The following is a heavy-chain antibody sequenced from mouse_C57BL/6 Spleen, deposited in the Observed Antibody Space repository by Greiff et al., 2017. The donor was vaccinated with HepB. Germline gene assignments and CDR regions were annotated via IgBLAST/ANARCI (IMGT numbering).Heavy chain of an antibody. CDR3: TRRTFYYYGSSLYYYAMDY. CDR2: IDPETGGT. CDR1: GYTFTDYE. D-gene: IGHD1-1*01. Sequence: VQLQQSGAELVRPGASVTLSCKASGYTFTDYEMHWVKQTPGHGLEWIGAIDPETGGTAYNQKFKGKAILTADKSSSTAYMELRSLTSEDSAVYYCTRRTFYYYGSSLYYYAMDYWGQGTSVTVSS. J-gene: IGHJ4*01. V-gene: IGHV1-15*01.